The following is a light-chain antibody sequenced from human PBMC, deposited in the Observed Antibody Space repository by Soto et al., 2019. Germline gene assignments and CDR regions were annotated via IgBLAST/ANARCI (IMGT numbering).Light chain of an antibody. CDR3: QSYDSTLSARYV. CDR2: GDN. Sequence: QLVLTQPPSVSGAPGQRVSISCTGSTSNIGAPYDVHWYQHLPGTAPKLLIYGDNNRPSGVPDRFSGSKSGTSASLAITGLQAEDEGDYYCQSYDSTLSARYVFGTGTKVTVL. CDR1: TSNIGAPYD. J-gene: IGLJ1*01. V-gene: IGLV1-40*01.